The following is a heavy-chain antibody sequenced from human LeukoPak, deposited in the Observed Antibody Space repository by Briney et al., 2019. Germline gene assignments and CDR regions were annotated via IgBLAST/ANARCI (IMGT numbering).Heavy chain of an antibody. CDR2: IYYSGST. CDR1: GGSISSSSYY. CDR3: VSTLRFLPYRRFDY. Sequence: PSETLSLTCTVSGGSISSSSYYWGWIRQPPGKGLEWIGSIYYSGSTYYNPSLKSRVTISVDTSKNQFSLRLSSVTAADTAVYYCVSTLRFLPYRRFDYWGQGTLITVPS. D-gene: IGHD3-3*01. J-gene: IGHJ4*02. V-gene: IGHV4-39*01.